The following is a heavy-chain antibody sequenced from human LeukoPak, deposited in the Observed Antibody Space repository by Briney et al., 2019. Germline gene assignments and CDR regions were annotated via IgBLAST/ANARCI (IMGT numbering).Heavy chain of an antibody. CDR1: GFTFSSYG. J-gene: IGHJ4*02. D-gene: IGHD4-17*01. CDR3: AGDSHGDSDY. Sequence: PGGSLRLSCAASGFTFSSYGMHWVRQAPGKGREWVAVIWYDGSNKYYADSVKGRFTISRDNSKNTLYLQMNSLRAEDTAVYYCAGDSHGDSDYWGQGTLVTVSS. V-gene: IGHV3-33*01. CDR2: IWYDGSNK.